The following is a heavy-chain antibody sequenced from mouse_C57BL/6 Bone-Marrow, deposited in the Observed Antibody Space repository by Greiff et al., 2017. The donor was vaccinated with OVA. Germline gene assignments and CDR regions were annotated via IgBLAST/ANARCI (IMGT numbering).Heavy chain of an antibody. CDR3: TRGGNPFAY. Sequence: VQLQQSGTVLARPGASVKMSCKTSGYTFTSYWMHWVKQRPGQGLEWIGAIYPGNSDTSYNQKFKGKAKLTAVTSASTAYMALSSLTNEDSAVYYCTRGGNPFAYWGQGTLVTVSA. CDR2: IYPGNSDT. CDR1: GYTFTSYW. V-gene: IGHV1-5*01. J-gene: IGHJ3*01. D-gene: IGHD2-1*01.